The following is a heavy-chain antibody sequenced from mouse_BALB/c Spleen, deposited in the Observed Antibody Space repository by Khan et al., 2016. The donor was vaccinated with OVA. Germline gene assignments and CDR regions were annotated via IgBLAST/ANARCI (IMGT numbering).Heavy chain of an antibody. V-gene: IGHV5-6*01. Sequence: EVELVESGGDLVKPGGSLKLSCAASGFTFSSYSMSWVRQTPDKRLEWVASISSGGDYTYYPDSVKGRFTISRDNAKNTLYLQMSDLKSEDTAMYYGEDHLTGSFDYWGQGTLVTVSA. CDR2: ISSGGDYT. CDR1: GFTFSSYS. CDR3: EDHLTGSFDY. J-gene: IGHJ3*01.